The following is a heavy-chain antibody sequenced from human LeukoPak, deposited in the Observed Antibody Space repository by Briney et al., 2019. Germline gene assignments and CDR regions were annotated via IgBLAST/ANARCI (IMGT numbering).Heavy chain of an antibody. D-gene: IGHD6-13*01. V-gene: IGHV3-21*04. CDR3: VRDNPRQQGFAY. J-gene: IGHJ4*02. CDR2: ISSSSSYI. Sequence: GGSLRLSCAASGFTFSTYSLHWVRQAPGKGLEWVSSISSSSSYITYADSVEGRFTISRDNAKNSLYLQMNSLRAEDTAVYYCVRDNPRQQGFAYWGQGTLVTVSS. CDR1: GFTFSTYS.